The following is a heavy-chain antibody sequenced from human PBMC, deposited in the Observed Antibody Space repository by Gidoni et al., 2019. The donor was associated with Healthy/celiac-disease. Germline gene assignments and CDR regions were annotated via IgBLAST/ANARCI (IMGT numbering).Heavy chain of an antibody. CDR3: AKDIIRYSGYDGALGY. Sequence: EVQLVESGGVVLQPGGSLRLSCAASGFTFDDYTMHWVRQAPVKGLEWVSLISWDGGSTYYADSVKGRFTISRDNSKNSLYLQMNSLRTEDTALYYCAKDIIRYSGYDGALGYWGQGTLVTVSS. CDR1: GFTFDDYT. CDR2: ISWDGGST. V-gene: IGHV3-43*01. D-gene: IGHD5-12*01. J-gene: IGHJ4*02.